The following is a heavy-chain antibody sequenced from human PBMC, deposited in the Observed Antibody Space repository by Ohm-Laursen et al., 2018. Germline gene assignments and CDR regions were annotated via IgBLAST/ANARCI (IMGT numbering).Heavy chain of an antibody. Sequence: TLSLTCAVYGGSFSGYYWSWIRQPPGKGLEWIGEINHSGSTNYNPSLKSRVTISVDTSKNHFSLKLSSVTAADTAVYYCARAHGSPGQLAYYFDYWGQGTLVTVSS. CDR2: INHSGST. V-gene: IGHV4-34*01. D-gene: IGHD6-6*01. J-gene: IGHJ4*02. CDR1: GGSFSGYY. CDR3: ARAHGSPGQLAYYFDY.